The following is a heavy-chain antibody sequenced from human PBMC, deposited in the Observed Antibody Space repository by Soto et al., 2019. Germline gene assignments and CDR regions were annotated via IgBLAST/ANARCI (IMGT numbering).Heavy chain of an antibody. D-gene: IGHD2-21*02. J-gene: IGHJ1*01. V-gene: IGHV1-69*13. CDR2: IIPIFGTA. Sequence: SVKVSCKASGGTFSSYAISWVRQAPGQGLEWMGGIIPIFGTANYAQKFQGRVTITADESTSTAYMELSSLRSEDTAVYYCASGGAFLAYRGGDCYPPPGEYFQHWGQGTLVTVSS. CDR1: GGTFSSYA. CDR3: ASGGAFLAYRGGDCYPPPGEYFQH.